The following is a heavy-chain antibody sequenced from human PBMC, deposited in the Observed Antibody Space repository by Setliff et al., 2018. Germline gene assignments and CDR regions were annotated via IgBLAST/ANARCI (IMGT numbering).Heavy chain of an antibody. CDR3: ARINFYVSSGYYYAPDF. CDR2: INNYSFKT. V-gene: IGHV1-18*01. CDR1: GYTFNNYG. J-gene: IGHJ4*02. D-gene: IGHD3-22*01. Sequence: ASVKVSCKASGYTFNNYGITWVRQAPGQGLEWMGWINNYSFKTTYPQKFLDRVTVTTDTSATTAYMELKNLRSDDTAVHYCARINFYVSSGYYYAPDFWGQGTLVTVSS.